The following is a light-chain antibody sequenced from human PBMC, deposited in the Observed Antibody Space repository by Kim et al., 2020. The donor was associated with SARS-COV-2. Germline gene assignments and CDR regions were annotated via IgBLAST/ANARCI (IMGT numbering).Light chain of an antibody. V-gene: IGLV2-8*01. CDR2: EVT. CDR3: SSYAGNKHHV. J-gene: IGLJ1*01. CDR1: SSDVGGYNY. Sequence: GQSVAISCTGTSSDVGGYNYVSWYQQHPGNAPKLLIYEVTQRPSGVPDRFSGSKSGNTASLTVSGLQAEDEADYYCSSYAGNKHHVFGTGTKVTVL.